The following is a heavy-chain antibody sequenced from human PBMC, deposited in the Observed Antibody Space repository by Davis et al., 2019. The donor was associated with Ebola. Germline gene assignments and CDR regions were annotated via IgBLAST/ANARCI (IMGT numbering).Heavy chain of an antibody. J-gene: IGHJ4*02. V-gene: IGHV3-30*04. CDR3: VRDYNDGIGRFDY. CDR1: GITFSRYA. CDR2: IAYVGRYE. D-gene: IGHD3-16*01. Sequence: GESLKISCAVSGITFSRYAMHWVRQAPGKGLEWVTDIAYVGRYESYAESVKGRFTISRDNSKSTLYLQMNSLRLEDPVVYYCVRDYNDGIGRFDYWGQGTLVTVSS.